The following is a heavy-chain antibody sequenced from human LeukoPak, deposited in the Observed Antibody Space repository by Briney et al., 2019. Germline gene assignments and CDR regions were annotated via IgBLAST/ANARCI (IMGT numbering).Heavy chain of an antibody. CDR2: INHSGST. D-gene: IGHD4-17*01. V-gene: IGHV4-34*01. Sequence: SETLSLTCAVYGGSFSGYYWSWIRQPPGKGLEWIGEINHSGSTNYNPSLKSRVTISVDTSKNQFSLKLSSVTAADTAVYYCAGAPNYGPFDPWGQGTLVTVSS. J-gene: IGHJ5*02. CDR3: AGAPNYGPFDP. CDR1: GGSFSGYY.